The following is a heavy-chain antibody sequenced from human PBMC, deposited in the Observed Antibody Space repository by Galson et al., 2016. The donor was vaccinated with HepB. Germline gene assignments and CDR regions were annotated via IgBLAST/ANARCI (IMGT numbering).Heavy chain of an antibody. J-gene: IGHJ4*02. V-gene: IGHV3-74*01. CDR3: ASDLSGPDF. CDR1: GFTFRNHQ. CDR2: IEGDGTRP. Sequence: SLRLSCAVSGFTFRNHQMHWVRQVSGKGLLWVSRIEGDGTRPIYADSVKGRFPISRDNAENTLYLQMNSLRAEDTAVYYCASDLSGPDFWGQGTLVTVSS.